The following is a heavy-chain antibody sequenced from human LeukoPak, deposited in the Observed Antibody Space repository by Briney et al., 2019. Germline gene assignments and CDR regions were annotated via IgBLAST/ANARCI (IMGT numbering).Heavy chain of an antibody. Sequence: GGSLRLSCSASGFTFTTYASSWVRQAPGKGLAWVSAISGSGRSKYYADSVTGRFIISRDNSKIIVYLEMFSVRADDTATYYCAQGDGYTPTRFLHSWGQGTLVTVSS. CDR3: AQGDGYTPTRFLHS. J-gene: IGHJ4*02. D-gene: IGHD5-24*01. CDR2: ISGSGRSK. CDR1: GFTFTTYA. V-gene: IGHV3-23*01.